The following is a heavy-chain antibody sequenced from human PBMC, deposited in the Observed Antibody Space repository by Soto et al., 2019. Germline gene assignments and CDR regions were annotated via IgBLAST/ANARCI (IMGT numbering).Heavy chain of an antibody. J-gene: IGHJ4*02. D-gene: IGHD2-2*01. CDR2: INAGNGNT. CDR3: ASDPCITRCPHY. CDR1: GYTFTSYA. Sequence: QVQLVQSGAEVKKPGASVKVSCKASGYTFTSYAMHWVRQAPGQRLEWMGWINAGNGNTKYPPKFQGRVTITRDTSATTASMELSSLRSEDTAVYYCASDPCITRCPHYWGQGTLVTVSS. V-gene: IGHV1-3*01.